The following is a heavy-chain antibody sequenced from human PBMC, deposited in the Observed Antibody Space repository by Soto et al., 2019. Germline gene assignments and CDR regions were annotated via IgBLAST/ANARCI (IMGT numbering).Heavy chain of an antibody. CDR1: GGTFSSYT. Sequence: SVKVSCKASGGTFSSYTISWGRQAPRQGLEWMGRIIPILGIANYAQKFQGRVTITADKSTSTAYMELSSLRSEDTAVYYCASGITGSNDYYYYYMDVWGKGTTVTVSS. CDR2: IIPILGIA. CDR3: ASGITGSNDYYYYYMDV. J-gene: IGHJ6*03. D-gene: IGHD1-20*01. V-gene: IGHV1-69*02.